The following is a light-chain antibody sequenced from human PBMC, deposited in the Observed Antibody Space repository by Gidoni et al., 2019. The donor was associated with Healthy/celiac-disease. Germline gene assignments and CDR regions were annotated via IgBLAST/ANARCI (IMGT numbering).Light chain of an antibody. CDR1: QSLLHSNGYNC. J-gene: IGKJ3*01. CDR2: LGS. V-gene: IGKV2-28*01. CDR3: MQALQTPFT. Sequence: DIVMTQSPLSLPVTPGEPASISCRSSQSLLHSNGYNCLDWYLQKPGQSPQPLIYLGSNRASGVPDRFSGSGSGTDFTLKISRVEAEDVGVYYCMQALQTPFTFGPGTKVDIK.